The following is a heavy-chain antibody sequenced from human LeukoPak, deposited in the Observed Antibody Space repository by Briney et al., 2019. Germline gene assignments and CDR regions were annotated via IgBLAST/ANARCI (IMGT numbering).Heavy chain of an antibody. CDR1: GGSIRSSYYY. V-gene: IGHV4-39*01. CDR3: ARLRYDWILPGPDAFDI. J-gene: IGHJ3*02. D-gene: IGHD1-1*01. CDR2: IYYSGST. Sequence: SETLSLTCTVSGGSIRSSYYYWGWIRQPPGKGLEWIGSIYYSGSTYYNPSLKSRVTISVDTSKNQFSLKLSSVTAADTAVYYCARLRYDWILPGPDAFDIWGQGTMVTVSS.